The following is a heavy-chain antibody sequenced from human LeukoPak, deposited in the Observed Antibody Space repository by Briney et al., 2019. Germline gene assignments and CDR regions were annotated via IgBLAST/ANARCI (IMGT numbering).Heavy chain of an antibody. Sequence: QPGGSLRLSCAASGFAFHYYSMNWVRQAPGQGLEWVSYISGDSSAIYYADSVKGRFTISRDSAKQSIYLQMNSLRAEDTAVYYCTRDLTYYGSMDVWGQGTTVTVSS. V-gene: IGHV3-48*01. D-gene: IGHD3-10*01. CDR2: ISGDSSAI. J-gene: IGHJ6*02. CDR1: GFAFHYYS. CDR3: TRDLTYYGSMDV.